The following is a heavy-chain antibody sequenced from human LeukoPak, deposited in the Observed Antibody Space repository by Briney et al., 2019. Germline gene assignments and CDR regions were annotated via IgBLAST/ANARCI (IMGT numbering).Heavy chain of an antibody. CDR2: IIPMSDTA. J-gene: IGHJ3*02. D-gene: IGHD1-26*01. V-gene: IGHV1-69*06. CDR1: GGTFNSYA. CDR3: AREDDTGRYMGDDAFDI. Sequence: GASVKVSCKAFGGTFNSYAISWVRQAPGQGLEWMGGIIPMSDTANYPQKFRGRLTITADIPTSTVYMELSSLRSEDTAVYYCAREDDTGRYMGDDAFDIWGQGTMVTVSS.